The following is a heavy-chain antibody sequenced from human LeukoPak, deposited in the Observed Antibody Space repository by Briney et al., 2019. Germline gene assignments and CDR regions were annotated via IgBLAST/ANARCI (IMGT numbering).Heavy chain of an antibody. Sequence: GGSLRLSCAASGFTFSIYSMNWVRQAPGKGLEWVSYISPTSSDIFYADSVKGRFTISRDNAKNSLYLQMNSLRDEDTAVYYCARAVRYSGYGAGPVDYWGQGTLVTVSS. V-gene: IGHV3-48*02. CDR1: GFTFSIYS. CDR3: ARAVRYSGYGAGPVDY. J-gene: IGHJ4*02. CDR2: ISPTSSDI. D-gene: IGHD5-12*01.